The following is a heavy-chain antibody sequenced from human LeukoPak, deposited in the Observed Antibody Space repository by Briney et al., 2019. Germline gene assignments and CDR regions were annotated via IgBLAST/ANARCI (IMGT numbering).Heavy chain of an antibody. CDR2: IYHSGST. J-gene: IGHJ4*02. V-gene: IGHV4-38-2*02. D-gene: IGHD2-15*01. CDR1: GYSISSGYY. CDR3: ARHCSGGSCYGRFDY. Sequence: SETLSLTCTVSGYSISSGYYWGWIRQPPGKGLEWIGSIYHSGSTYYNPSLKSRVTISVDTSKNQFSLKLSSVTAADTAVYYCARHCSGGSCYGRFDYWGQGTLVTVSS.